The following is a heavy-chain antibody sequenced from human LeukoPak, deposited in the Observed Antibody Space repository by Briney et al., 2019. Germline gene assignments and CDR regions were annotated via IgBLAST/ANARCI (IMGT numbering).Heavy chain of an antibody. CDR2: ISSGISTI. CDR1: GFTFSSYA. V-gene: IGHV3-48*01. D-gene: IGHD2-15*01. J-gene: IGHJ5*02. CDR3: VRDPYCSGGSCSLDH. Sequence: GGSLRLSCAAPGFTFSSYAMNWVRQAPGKGLEWVSYISSGISTIFYADSVKGRFTISRDNAKNSLYLQMNSLRVVDTAVYYCVRDPYCSGGSCSLDHWGQGTLVTVSS.